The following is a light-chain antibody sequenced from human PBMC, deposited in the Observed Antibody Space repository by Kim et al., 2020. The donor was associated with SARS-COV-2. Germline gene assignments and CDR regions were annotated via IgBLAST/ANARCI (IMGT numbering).Light chain of an antibody. J-gene: IGLJ3*02. Sequence: AVGQTVRITCQGERHRTDFESWYQEKPGQAPVLVIYAKNNRPSGIPDRFSGSSSGNTDSLTITGAQAEDEADYYCKSRDSSANQWVFGGGTKLTVL. V-gene: IGLV3-19*01. CDR1: RHRTDF. CDR2: AKN. CDR3: KSRDSSANQWV.